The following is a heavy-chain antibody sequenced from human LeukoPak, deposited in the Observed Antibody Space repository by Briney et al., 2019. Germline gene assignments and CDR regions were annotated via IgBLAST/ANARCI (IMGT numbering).Heavy chain of an antibody. CDR2: IIPILGIA. J-gene: IGHJ4*02. D-gene: IGHD6-6*01. CDR3: ARIGDSSSGY. V-gene: IGHV1-69*04. CDR1: GGTFSSYA. Sequence: SVKVSCKASGGTFSSYAISWVRQAPGQGLEWMGRIIPILGIANYAQKFQGRVTITADKSTSTDYMELSSLRSEDTAVYYCARIGDSSSGYWGQGTLVTVSS.